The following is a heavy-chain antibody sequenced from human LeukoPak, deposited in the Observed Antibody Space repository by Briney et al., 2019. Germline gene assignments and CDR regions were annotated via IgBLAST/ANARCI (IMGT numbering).Heavy chain of an antibody. CDR2: MNWNGVNT. V-gene: IGHV3-9*01. D-gene: IGHD2-2*01. J-gene: IGHJ4*02. CDR3: VKADCSSTSCLTDS. CDR1: GFTFDDYA. Sequence: GGSLRLSCGASGFTFDDYAMRWVRQGPGKGLERVSGMNWNGVNTHYADSVKGRFTISRENAQNSLYLQMRSLRPEDTALYYCVKADCSSTSCLTDSWGQGTPVIVSS.